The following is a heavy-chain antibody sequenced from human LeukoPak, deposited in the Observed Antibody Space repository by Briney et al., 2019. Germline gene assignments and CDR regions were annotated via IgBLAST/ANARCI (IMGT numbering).Heavy chain of an antibody. D-gene: IGHD3-22*01. V-gene: IGHV3-48*02. Sequence: GGSLRLSCAASGFTFSTYSMNWVRQVPGKGLEWVSYISSSSGTIYYADSVKGRFTISRDSVKNSLYLQMNSLRDEDTAVYYCARAPLTTYYYDSSGYYPKYFQHWGQGTLVTVSS. CDR3: ARAPLTTYYYDSSGYYPKYFQH. CDR2: ISSSSGTI. J-gene: IGHJ1*01. CDR1: GFTFSTYS.